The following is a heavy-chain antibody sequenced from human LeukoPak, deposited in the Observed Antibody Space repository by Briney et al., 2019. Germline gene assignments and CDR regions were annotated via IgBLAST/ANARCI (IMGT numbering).Heavy chain of an antibody. CDR3: ARGDTAMASY. V-gene: IGHV4-59*08. Sequence: PSETLSLTCTVSGGSISSYYWSWIRQPPGKGLEWIGYIYYSGSTNYNPSLKSRVTISVDTSKNQFSLKLSSVTAADTAVYYCARGDTAMASYWGQGTLVTVSS. D-gene: IGHD5-18*01. CDR1: GGSISSYY. CDR2: IYYSGST. J-gene: IGHJ4*02.